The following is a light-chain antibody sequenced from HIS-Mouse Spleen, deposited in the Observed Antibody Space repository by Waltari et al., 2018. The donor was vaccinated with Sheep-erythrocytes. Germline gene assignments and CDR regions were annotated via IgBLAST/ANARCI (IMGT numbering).Light chain of an antibody. Sequence: QSALTQPRSVSGSPGQSVTISCTGTSSDVGGYNYVSWYQQHPGKAPKLMIYDVSKRPSGVPDRFSGSKSSNTASLTISGLQAEDEAEYYCCSYAGSYNHVFATGTKVTVL. CDR1: SSDVGGYNY. J-gene: IGLJ1*01. V-gene: IGLV2-11*01. CDR3: CSYAGSYNHV. CDR2: DVS.